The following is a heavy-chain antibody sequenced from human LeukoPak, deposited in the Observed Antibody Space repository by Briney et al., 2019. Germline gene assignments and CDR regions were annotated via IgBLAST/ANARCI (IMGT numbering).Heavy chain of an antibody. V-gene: IGHV3-64*01. D-gene: IGHD3-22*01. CDR1: GFTFNNYA. CDR2: ISSNGGST. J-gene: IGHJ4*02. Sequence: GGSLRLSCAASGFTFNNYAMDWVRPAPGKGMEYFSAISSNGGSTYYTNSVKGRFTISRDNSKKTLYLQMGSLRAEDMAVYYCAREDYYDSSGYYYWGQGTLVTVSS. CDR3: AREDYYDSSGYYY.